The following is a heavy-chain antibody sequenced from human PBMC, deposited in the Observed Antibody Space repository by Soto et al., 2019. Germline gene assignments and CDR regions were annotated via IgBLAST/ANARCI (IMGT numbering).Heavy chain of an antibody. V-gene: IGHV1-18*01. J-gene: IGHJ6*03. D-gene: IGHD2-2*01. CDR1: GYTFTSYG. CDR2: ISAYNGNT. CDR3: ARGGRYCSSTSCYYDYYYMDV. Sequence: ASVKVSCKASGYTFTSYGISWVRQAPGQGLEWMGWISAYNGNTSYAQKLQGRVTMTTNTSTSTAYMELSSLRSEDTAVYYCARGGRYCSSTSCYYDYYYMDVWGKGTTVTVSS.